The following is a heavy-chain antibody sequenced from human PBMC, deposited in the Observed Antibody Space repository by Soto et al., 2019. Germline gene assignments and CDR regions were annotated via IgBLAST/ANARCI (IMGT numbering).Heavy chain of an antibody. CDR2: IWYDGSNK. Sequence: QVQLVESGGGVVQPGRSLRLSCAASGFTFSSYGMHWVRQAPGKGLEWVAVIWYDGSNKYYADSVKGRFTISRDNSKNTLYLQMNSLRAEDTAVYYCARGGRFGVYDDAFEIWGQGTMVTVSS. CDR1: GFTFSSYG. V-gene: IGHV3-33*01. D-gene: IGHD3-10*01. CDR3: ARGGRFGVYDDAFEI. J-gene: IGHJ3*02.